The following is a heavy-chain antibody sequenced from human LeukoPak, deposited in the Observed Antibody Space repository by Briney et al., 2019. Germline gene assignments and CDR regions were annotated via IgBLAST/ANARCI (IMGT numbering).Heavy chain of an antibody. CDR3: ASLYYYGSGSQFDY. J-gene: IGHJ4*02. V-gene: IGHV4-34*01. Sequence: SETLSLTCAVYGGSFSGYYWSWLRQPPGKGLEWVGEINHSGSTNYNPSLKSRVTISVDTSKNQFSLKLSSVTAADTAVYYCASLYYYGSGSQFDYWGQGTLVTVSS. D-gene: IGHD3-10*01. CDR2: INHSGST. CDR1: GGSFSGYY.